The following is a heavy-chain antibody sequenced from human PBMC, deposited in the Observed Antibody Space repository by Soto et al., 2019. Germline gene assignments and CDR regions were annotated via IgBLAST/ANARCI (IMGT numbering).Heavy chain of an antibody. CDR2: INPNSGGT. V-gene: IGHV1-2*02. J-gene: IGHJ3*02. D-gene: IGHD6-6*01. CDR3: ARLSGYSSSSGPFDI. CDR1: GYTFTGYY. Sequence: ASVKVSCKASGYTFTGYYMHWVRQAPGQGLEWMGWINPNSGGTNYAQKFQGRVTMTRDTSISTAYMELSRLRSDDTAVYYCARLSGYSSSSGPFDIWGQGTMVTVSS.